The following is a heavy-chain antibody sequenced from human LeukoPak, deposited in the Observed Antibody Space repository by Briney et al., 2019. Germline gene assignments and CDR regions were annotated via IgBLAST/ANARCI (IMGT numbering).Heavy chain of an antibody. CDR1: GFTVSSNY. Sequence: PGGSLRLSCAASGFTVSSNYMSWVRQAPGKGLEWVSVIYSGGNTYYADSVKGRFTISRDNSKNTLYLQMNSLRAEDTAVYYCAKAYGILTGYYIYWGQGTLVTVSS. D-gene: IGHD3-9*01. V-gene: IGHV3-66*01. CDR3: AKAYGILTGYYIY. CDR2: IYSGGNT. J-gene: IGHJ4*02.